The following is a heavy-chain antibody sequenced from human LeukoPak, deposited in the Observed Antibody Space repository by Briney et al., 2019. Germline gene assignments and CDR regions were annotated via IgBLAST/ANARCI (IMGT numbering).Heavy chain of an antibody. J-gene: IGHJ4*02. V-gene: IGHV3-30*03. CDR1: GFTFSSYG. CDR3: ATPRDIFDY. Sequence: QPGGSLRLSCAASGFTFSSYGMHWVRQAPGKGLEWVAVISYDGSNKYYADSVKGRFTISRDNSKNTLYLQMNSLRAEDTAVYYCATPRDIFDYWGQGTLVTVSS. CDR2: ISYDGSNK.